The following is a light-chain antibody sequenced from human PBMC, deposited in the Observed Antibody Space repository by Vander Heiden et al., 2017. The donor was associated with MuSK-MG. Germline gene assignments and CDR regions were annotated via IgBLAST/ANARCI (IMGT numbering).Light chain of an antibody. CDR3: QQYDDWPPWT. V-gene: IGKV3-15*01. J-gene: IGKJ1*01. Sequence: ETVITQSPATLSVSPGERATLSCRASQSVRSSLAWYQQKPGQAPRLLIYGASTRATGIPARFSGSGSGTEFTPTISSLQSEDFAFYYCQQYDDWPPWTFGQGTKVEIK. CDR2: GAS. CDR1: QSVRSS.